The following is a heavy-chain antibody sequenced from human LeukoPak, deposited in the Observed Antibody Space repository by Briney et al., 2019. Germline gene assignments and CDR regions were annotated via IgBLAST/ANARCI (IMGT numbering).Heavy chain of an antibody. CDR1: GFTFSSYA. CDR2: ISYDGSNK. Sequence: GRSLGLSCAASGFTFSSYAMHWVRQAPGKGLEWVAVISYDGSNKYYADSVKGRFTISRDNSKNTLYLQMNSLRAEDTAVYYCARASMPGIADRYYFDYWGQGTLVTVSS. J-gene: IGHJ4*02. V-gene: IGHV3-30*01. D-gene: IGHD6-13*01. CDR3: ARASMPGIADRYYFDY.